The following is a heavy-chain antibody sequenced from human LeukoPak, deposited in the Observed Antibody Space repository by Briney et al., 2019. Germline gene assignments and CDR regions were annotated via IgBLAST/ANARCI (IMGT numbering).Heavy chain of an antibody. J-gene: IGHJ4*02. CDR1: GFTFSDYY. Sequence: GGSLRLSCAASGFTFSDYYMSWIRQAPGKGLEWVSYISSSGSTIYYADSMKGRFTISRDNAKNSLYLQMNSLRAEDTAVYYCAREGWFGESPFDYWGQGTLVTVSS. CDR2: ISSSGSTI. V-gene: IGHV3-11*01. D-gene: IGHD3-10*01. CDR3: AREGWFGESPFDY.